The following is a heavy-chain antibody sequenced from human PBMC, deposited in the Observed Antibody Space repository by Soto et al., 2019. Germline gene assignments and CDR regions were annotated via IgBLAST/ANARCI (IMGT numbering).Heavy chain of an antibody. Sequence: QVQLVQSGAEVKKPGASVKVSCKASGYTFTSYYMHWVRQAPGQGLEWMGIINLSGGSTSYAHKFRGRVTMTRDTSTSTVYMELSSLRSEDTAVYYCARVYPSDTRYGYVGNNWFDPWGQGTLVTVSS. D-gene: IGHD5-18*01. CDR3: ARVYPSDTRYGYVGNNWFDP. CDR1: GYTFTSYY. CDR2: INLSGGST. J-gene: IGHJ5*02. V-gene: IGHV1-46*03.